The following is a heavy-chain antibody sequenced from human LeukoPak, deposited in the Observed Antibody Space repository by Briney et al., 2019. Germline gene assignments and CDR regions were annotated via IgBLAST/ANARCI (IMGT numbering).Heavy chain of an antibody. D-gene: IGHD3-22*01. Sequence: GGSLRLSRTVSGFTVSSNSMSWVRQAPGKGLEWVSFIYSDNTHYSDSVKGRFTISRDNSKNTLYLQMNSLRAEDTAVYYCARGHYDSSGYIYYFDYWGQGTLVTVSS. CDR3: ARGHYDSSGYIYYFDY. CDR2: IYSDNT. CDR1: GFTVSSNS. V-gene: IGHV3-53*01. J-gene: IGHJ4*02.